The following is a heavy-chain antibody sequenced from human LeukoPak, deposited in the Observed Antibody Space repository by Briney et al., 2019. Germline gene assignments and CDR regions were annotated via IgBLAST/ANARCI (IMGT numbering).Heavy chain of an antibody. D-gene: IGHD2-21*02. CDR2: ISDSGSGI. Sequence: GGSLRLSCAASGFTFSRFAMSWVRQAPGRGLEWVSYISDSGSGIYYAESVRGRFTVSRDNAQNSLYLQMNSLRVEDTAVYYCAREELNCGGDCFQHWGQGTLVTVSS. V-gene: IGHV3-48*03. J-gene: IGHJ4*02. CDR1: GFTFSRFA. CDR3: AREELNCGGDCFQH.